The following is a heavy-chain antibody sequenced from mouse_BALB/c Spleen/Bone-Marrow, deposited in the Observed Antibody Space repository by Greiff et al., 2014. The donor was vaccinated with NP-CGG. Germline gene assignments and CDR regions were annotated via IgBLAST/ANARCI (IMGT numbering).Heavy chain of an antibody. CDR2: IWAGGST. J-gene: IGHJ3*01. CDR1: GFSLTSYG. D-gene: IGHD1-1*01. V-gene: IGHV2-9*02. CDR3: ARDWALYYYGSSYVWFAY. Sequence: QVQLKQSGPGLVAPSQSLSITCTVSGFSLTSYGVHWVRQPPGKGLEWLGVIWAGGSTNYNSALMSRLSISKDNSKSQVFLKMNCLQTDDTAMYYCARDWALYYYGSSYVWFAYWGQGTLVTVSA.